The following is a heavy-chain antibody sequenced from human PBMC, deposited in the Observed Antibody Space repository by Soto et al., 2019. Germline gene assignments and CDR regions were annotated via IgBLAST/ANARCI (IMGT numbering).Heavy chain of an antibody. J-gene: IGHJ3*02. CDR2: VYPGDSET. CDR3: AKSEVLEI. CDR1: GYDFSRHC. V-gene: IGHV5-51*01. D-gene: IGHD3-10*01. Sequence: GESLKISGKGSGYDFSRHCIAWVRQKPGKGLEWMGIVYPGDSETRYSPSFQGQVTMSADKSTDTAYLQWSSLKASDTAMYYCAKSEVLEIWGQGTMVTVSS.